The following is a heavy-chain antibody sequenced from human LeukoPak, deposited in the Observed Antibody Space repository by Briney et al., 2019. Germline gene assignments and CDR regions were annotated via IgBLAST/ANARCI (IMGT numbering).Heavy chain of an antibody. CDR2: ISSSSSRI. CDR3: ATAGSGWCFDY. V-gene: IGHV3-48*01. Sequence: PGGSLRLSCAASGFTFSMNWVRQTPGKGLEWVSYISSSSSRIYYADSEKGRFTISRDKAKNSLYLQMNSLRGEDTAIYYCATAGSGWCFDYWGQGTLVTVSS. CDR1: GFTFS. J-gene: IGHJ4*02. D-gene: IGHD6-19*01.